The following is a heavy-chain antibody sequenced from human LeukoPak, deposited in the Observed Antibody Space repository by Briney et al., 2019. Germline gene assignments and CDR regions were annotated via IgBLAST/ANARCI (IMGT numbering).Heavy chain of an antibody. CDR3: ARDQSRYYDSSGYCTLDY. CDR1: GYTFTSYG. Sequence: ASVKVSCKASGYTFTSYGISWVRRAPGQGLEWMGWISAYNGNTNYAQKLQGRVTMTTDTSTSTAYMELRSLRSDDTAVYYCARDQSRYYDSSGYCTLDYWGQGTLVTVSS. D-gene: IGHD3-22*01. V-gene: IGHV1-18*01. J-gene: IGHJ4*02. CDR2: ISAYNGNT.